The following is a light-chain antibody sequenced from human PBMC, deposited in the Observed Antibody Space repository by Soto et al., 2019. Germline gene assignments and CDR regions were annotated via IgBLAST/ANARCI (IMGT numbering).Light chain of an antibody. Sequence: VLTQSPATLSLSPGERATLSCTTYEPFNSPYLAWYQQKPGQAPRLLIYGASNRATGIPDRFSGSGSGADFTLTISRLEPEDFAVYYCQQYGSPLTFGGGTKVEI. CDR2: GAS. CDR1: EPFNSPY. CDR3: QQYGSPLT. J-gene: IGKJ4*01. V-gene: IGKV3-20*01.